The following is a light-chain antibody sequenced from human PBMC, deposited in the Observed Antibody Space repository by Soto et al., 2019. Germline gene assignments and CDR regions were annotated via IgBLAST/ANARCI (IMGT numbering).Light chain of an antibody. Sequence: PGERATLSCRTSQRVSSSYLAWYQQKPGQAPRLLIYDTSDRATGIPDRFSASGSGTDFTLTISRLEPEDFAVYYCQHYGTSALFGPGTKVDIK. CDR2: DTS. CDR1: QRVSSSY. V-gene: IGKV3-20*01. CDR3: QHYGTSAL. J-gene: IGKJ3*01.